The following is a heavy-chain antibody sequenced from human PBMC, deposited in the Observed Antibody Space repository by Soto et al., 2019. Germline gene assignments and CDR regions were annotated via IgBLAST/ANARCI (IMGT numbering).Heavy chain of an antibody. D-gene: IGHD4-17*01. J-gene: IGHJ4*02. Sequence: GASVKVSCKASGYTFTSYYMHWVRQAPGQGLEWMGIINPSGGSTSYAQKFQGRVTMTRDTSTSTVYMELSSLRSEDTAVYYCARGGKEPNYHPGPTTVSSFEYWGQGTLVTVSS. CDR1: GYTFTSYY. CDR2: INPSGGST. CDR3: ARGGKEPNYHPGPTTVSSFEY. V-gene: IGHV1-46*03.